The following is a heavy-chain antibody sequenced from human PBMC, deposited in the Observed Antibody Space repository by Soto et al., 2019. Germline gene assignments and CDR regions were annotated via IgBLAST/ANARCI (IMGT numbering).Heavy chain of an antibody. CDR3: ARDGGYCSGTSCYAHFDY. J-gene: IGHJ4*02. D-gene: IGHD2-2*03. V-gene: IGHV3-66*01. Sequence: GGSLRLSCAASGLTVSTNYMSWVRQAPGKGLEWVSVIYGDGGTYYADSVKGRFTISRDNSKNTLYLQMNSLRAEDTAVYYCARDGGYCSGTSCYAHFDYWGQGTLVTVSS. CDR2: IYGDGGT. CDR1: GLTVSTNY.